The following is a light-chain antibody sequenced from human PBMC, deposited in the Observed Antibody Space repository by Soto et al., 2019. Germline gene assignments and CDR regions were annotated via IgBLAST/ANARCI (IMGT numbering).Light chain of an antibody. V-gene: IGKV1-5*03. Sequence: DIQMTQSPSTLSASVGDRVTITCRASQSISTWLAWYQQKAGKAPKLLIYKASSLEGGVPSRFSGSGSGTEFNIPISSLQPDDFATYYCQQSNTYPLTFGGGTTVDIK. CDR3: QQSNTYPLT. J-gene: IGKJ4*01. CDR1: QSISTW. CDR2: KAS.